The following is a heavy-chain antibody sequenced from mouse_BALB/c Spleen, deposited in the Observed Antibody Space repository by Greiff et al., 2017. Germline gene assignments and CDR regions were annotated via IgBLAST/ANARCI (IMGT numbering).Heavy chain of an antibody. CDR1: GYTFTDYE. CDR2: IDPETGGT. V-gene: IGHV1-15*01. J-gene: IGHJ2*01. Sequence: QVQLQQSGAELVRPGASVTLSCKASGYTFTDYEMHWVKQTPVHGLEWIGAIDPETGGTAYNQKFKGKATLTADKSSSTAYMELRSLTSEDSAVYYCTRYYGRDYWGQGTTLTVAS. D-gene: IGHD1-1*01. CDR3: TRYYGRDY.